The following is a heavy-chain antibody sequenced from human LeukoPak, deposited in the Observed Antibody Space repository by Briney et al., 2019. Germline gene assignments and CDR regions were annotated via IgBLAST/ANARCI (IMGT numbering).Heavy chain of an antibody. CDR1: GFTFSNYD. D-gene: IGHD3-10*01. Sequence: GSLRLSCAASGFTFSNYDMSWVRQAPGEGLEWVSAISGSGGSTYYADSVKGRFTISRDNSKNTLYLQMNSLRAEDTAVYYCAKIPYYGSGSPLFDYWGQGTLVTVSS. CDR3: AKIPYYGSGSPLFDY. CDR2: ISGSGGST. J-gene: IGHJ4*02. V-gene: IGHV3-23*01.